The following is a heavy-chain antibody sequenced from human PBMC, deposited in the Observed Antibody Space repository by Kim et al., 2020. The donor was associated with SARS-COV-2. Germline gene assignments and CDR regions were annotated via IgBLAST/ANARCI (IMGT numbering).Heavy chain of an antibody. D-gene: IGHD5-12*01. Sequence: SVKVSCKASGGTFSSYAISWVRQAPGQGLEWMGGIIPIFGTANYAQKFQGRVTITADESTSTAYMELSSLRSEDTAVYYCARGDLSERWLQPDYWGQGTLVTVSS. CDR2: IIPIFGTA. J-gene: IGHJ4*02. CDR1: GGTFSSYA. CDR3: ARGDLSERWLQPDY. V-gene: IGHV1-69*13.